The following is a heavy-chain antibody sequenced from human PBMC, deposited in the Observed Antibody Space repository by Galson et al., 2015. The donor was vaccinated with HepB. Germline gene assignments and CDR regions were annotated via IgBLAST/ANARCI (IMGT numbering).Heavy chain of an antibody. CDR1: GYTLTELS. CDR2: FDPEDGET. V-gene: IGHV1-24*01. CDR3: ATGHSGGSTLDY. J-gene: IGHJ4*02. D-gene: IGHD2-15*01. Sequence: SVKVSCKVSGYTLTELSTHWVRQAPGRGLEWMGGFDPEDGETIYAQKFQGRVTMTEDTSTDTAYMELSSLRSEDTAVYYCATGHSGGSTLDYWGQGTLVTVSS.